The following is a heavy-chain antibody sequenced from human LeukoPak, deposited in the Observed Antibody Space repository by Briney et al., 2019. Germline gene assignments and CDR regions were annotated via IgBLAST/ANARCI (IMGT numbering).Heavy chain of an antibody. D-gene: IGHD3-22*01. Sequence: PGGSLRLSCAASGFTFSSYSMNWVRQAPGKGLEWVSSISSSSSYIYYADSVKGRFTISRDNAKNSLYLQMNSLRAEDTAVYYCARDYYYDSSGYYRENAFDIWGQGTMVTVSS. CDR1: GFTFSSYS. CDR3: ARDYYYDSSGYYRENAFDI. V-gene: IGHV3-21*01. J-gene: IGHJ3*02. CDR2: ISSSSSYI.